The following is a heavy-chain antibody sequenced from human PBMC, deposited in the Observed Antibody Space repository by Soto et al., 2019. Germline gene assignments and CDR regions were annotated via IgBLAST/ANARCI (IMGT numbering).Heavy chain of an antibody. Sequence: QVQLQESGPGLVKPSETLSLPCTVSGGSMTSYYWGWIRQPPGKGLEWIGFIYYTGNTKYNASLKSRVTISVDTSKNLFSLKLKSVTAADTAVYYFARRIIALEIFDYWGQGTVVTVSS. CDR2: IYYTGNT. CDR1: GGSMTSYY. D-gene: IGHD3-10*01. J-gene: IGHJ4*02. V-gene: IGHV4-59*08. CDR3: ARRIIALEIFDY.